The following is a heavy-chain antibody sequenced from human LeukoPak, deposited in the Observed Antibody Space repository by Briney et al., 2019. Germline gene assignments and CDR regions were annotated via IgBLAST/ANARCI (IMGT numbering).Heavy chain of an antibody. J-gene: IGHJ4*02. CDR1: GYTFTSYD. CDR3: ARSKWGSGSYSDY. Sequence: VASVKVSCKASGYTFTSYDINWVRQATGQGLEWMGWMNPNSGNTGYAQKFQGRVTMTRNTSISTAYMELSSLRSEDTAVYYCARSKWGSGSYSDYWGPGTLVTVSS. V-gene: IGHV1-8*01. CDR2: MNPNSGNT. D-gene: IGHD3-10*01.